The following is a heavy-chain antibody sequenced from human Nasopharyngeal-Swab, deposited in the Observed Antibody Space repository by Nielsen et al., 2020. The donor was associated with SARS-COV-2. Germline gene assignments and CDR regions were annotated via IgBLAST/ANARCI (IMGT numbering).Heavy chain of an antibody. J-gene: IGHJ6*02. D-gene: IGHD6-19*01. Sequence: ASVKVSCKVSGYTLPELSMHWVRQAPGKGLEWMGFFDPEDGETIYAQKFQGRVTMTEDTSTDTAYMELSSLRSEDTAVYYCATGAAVAGTPISYYYYYGMDVWGQGTTVTVSS. CDR1: GYTLPELS. V-gene: IGHV1-24*01. CDR3: ATGAAVAGTPISYYYYYGMDV. CDR2: FDPEDGET.